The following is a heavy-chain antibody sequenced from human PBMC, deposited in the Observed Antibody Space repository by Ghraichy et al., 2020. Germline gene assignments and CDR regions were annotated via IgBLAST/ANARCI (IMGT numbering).Heavy chain of an antibody. CDR2: IYYSGST. Sequence: SETLSLTCTVSGGSISSGGYYWSWIRQHPGKGLEWIGYIYYSGSTYYNPSLKSRVTISVDTSKNQFSLKLSSVTAADTAVYYCARGYYDILTGYPDWGQGTLVTVSS. D-gene: IGHD3-9*01. CDR1: GGSISSGGYY. V-gene: IGHV4-31*03. CDR3: ARGYYDILTGYPD. J-gene: IGHJ4*02.